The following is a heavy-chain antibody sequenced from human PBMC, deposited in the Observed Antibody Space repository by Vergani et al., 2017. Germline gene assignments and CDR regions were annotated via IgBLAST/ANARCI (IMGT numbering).Heavy chain of an antibody. CDR2: ISGHGDRT. CDR3: ARARCIETCYMSNWLDS. Sequence: EVQLLESGGGLVQPGGSLRLTCAASEFTFSNYAMSWVRQTSGKGLEWVSAISGHGDRTYYADSVKGRFTISRDNSKNTLYLQMNSLRVEDTGVYYCARARCIETCYMSNWLDSWGQGTLVTVSS. D-gene: IGHD3-9*01. V-gene: IGHV3-23*01. CDR1: EFTFSNYA. J-gene: IGHJ5*01.